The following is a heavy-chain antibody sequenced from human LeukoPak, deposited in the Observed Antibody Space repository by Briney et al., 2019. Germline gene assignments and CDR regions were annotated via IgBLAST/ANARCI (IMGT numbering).Heavy chain of an antibody. V-gene: IGHV4-4*07. CDR2: IYTSGTT. CDR1: GGPISSYY. Sequence: SETLSLTCTVSGGPISSYYWGWVRQPAGKGLEWIGRIYTSGTTNYNPSLRSRVTLSVDTSKNQVFLKLSSVTAADTAVYFCARDYYSSGRLSYMDVWGKGTTVTVSS. J-gene: IGHJ6*03. D-gene: IGHD3-10*01. CDR3: ARDYYSSGRLSYMDV.